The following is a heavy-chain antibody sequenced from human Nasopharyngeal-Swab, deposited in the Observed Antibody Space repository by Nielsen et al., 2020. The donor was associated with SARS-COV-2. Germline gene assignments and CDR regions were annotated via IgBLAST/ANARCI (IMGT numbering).Heavy chain of an antibody. CDR3: ARDYGDYYPNYYFDY. CDR2: IYYSGNT. V-gene: IGHV4-39*01. Sequence: LRLSCTVSGGSISSSSYYWGWIRQPPGKGLEWIGSIYYSGNTYYNPSLKSRVTISVETSKNQFSLKLSSVTAADTAVYYCARDYGDYYPNYYFDYWGQGTLVTVSS. J-gene: IGHJ4*02. D-gene: IGHD4-17*01. CDR1: GGSISSSSYY.